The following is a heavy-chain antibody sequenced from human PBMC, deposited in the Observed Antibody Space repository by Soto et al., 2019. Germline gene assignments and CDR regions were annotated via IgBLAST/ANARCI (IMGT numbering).Heavy chain of an antibody. D-gene: IGHD4-17*01. CDR2: ISAYNGNT. Sequence: ASVKVSCKASGYTFTSYCICWVRQAPGQGLEWMGWISAYNGNTNYAQKLQGRVTMTTDTSTSTAYMELRSMRSDDTAVYYCARDRVTLSVITDAFDIWGQGTMVTVSS. J-gene: IGHJ3*02. V-gene: IGHV1-18*01. CDR3: ARDRVTLSVITDAFDI. CDR1: GYTFTSYC.